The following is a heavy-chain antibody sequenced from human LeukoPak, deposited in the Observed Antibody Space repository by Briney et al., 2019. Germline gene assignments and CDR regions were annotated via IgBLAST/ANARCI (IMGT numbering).Heavy chain of an antibody. CDR1: GGSISSYY. D-gene: IGHD4-23*01. CDR2: IYYSGST. J-gene: IGHJ6*03. Sequence: SETLSLTCTVSGGSISSYYWSWIRQPPGKGLEWIGYIYYSGSTNYNPSLKSRVTISVDTSKNQFSLKLSSVTAADTAVYYCARVVRYGGNYYYYIDVWGKGTTVTVSS. CDR3: ARVVRYGGNYYYYIDV. V-gene: IGHV4-59*01.